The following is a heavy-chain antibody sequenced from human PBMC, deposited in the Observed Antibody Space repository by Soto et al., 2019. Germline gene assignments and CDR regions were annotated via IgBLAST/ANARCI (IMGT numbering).Heavy chain of an antibody. Sequence: GGSLRLSCAASGFTFSSYAMHWVRQAPGKGLEWVAVISYDGSNKYYADSVKGRFTISRDNSKNTLYLQMNSLRAEDTAVYYCARSQLRFLEWSTDYWGQGTLVTVSS. CDR1: GFTFSSYA. J-gene: IGHJ4*02. CDR3: ARSQLRFLEWSTDY. D-gene: IGHD3-3*01. V-gene: IGHV3-30-3*01. CDR2: ISYDGSNK.